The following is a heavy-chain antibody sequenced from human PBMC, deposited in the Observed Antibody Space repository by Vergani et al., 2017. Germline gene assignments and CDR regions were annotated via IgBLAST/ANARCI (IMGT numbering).Heavy chain of an antibody. CDR3: ARFSSYNNPGSLPPAFDI. J-gene: IGHJ3*02. Sequence: QVQLVQSGAEVKKPGSSVKVSCKASGGTFSSYAISWVRQAPGQGLEWMGGIIPIFGTANYAQKFQGRVTITADKSTSTAYMELSSLRSEDTAVYYCARFSSYNNPGSLPPAFDIWGQGTMVTVSS. D-gene: IGHD6-13*01. CDR2: IIPIFGTA. CDR1: GGTFSSYA. V-gene: IGHV1-69*06.